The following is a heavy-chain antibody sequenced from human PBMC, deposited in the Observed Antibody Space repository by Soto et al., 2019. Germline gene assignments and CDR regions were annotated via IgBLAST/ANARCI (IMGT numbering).Heavy chain of an antibody. CDR3: SAHFHWGPYYYYYGMDV. CDR2: IIPMFGTA. V-gene: IGHV1-69*12. J-gene: IGHJ6*02. Sequence: QVQLVQSGAEVKKAGSSVKVSCKASGGTLSNYAISWVRQAPGQGLEWMGGIIPMFGTANYAQKFQGRVTITADESTSTAYMELSSLRSEDTAVYYCSAHFHWGPYYYYYGMDVWGQGTTVTVSS. CDR1: GGTLSNYA. D-gene: IGHD7-27*01.